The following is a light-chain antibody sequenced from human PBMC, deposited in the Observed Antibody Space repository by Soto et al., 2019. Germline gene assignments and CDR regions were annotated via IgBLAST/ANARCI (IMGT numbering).Light chain of an antibody. CDR1: PSVGNNY. V-gene: IGKV3-20*01. Sequence: ENVLKRFPGTRSWSPWEGATICCRSIPSVGNNYLAWYQQKPGQAPRLLIHTASVRATGIPDRFSGSGSGADFTLTISRLDPEDFAVYYCQHYDSAPLWTFGQGTKVDIK. CDR2: TAS. CDR3: QHYDSAPLWT. J-gene: IGKJ1*01.